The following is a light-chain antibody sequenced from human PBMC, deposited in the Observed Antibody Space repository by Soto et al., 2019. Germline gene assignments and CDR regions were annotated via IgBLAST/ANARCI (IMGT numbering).Light chain of an antibody. J-gene: IGKJ1*01. CDR1: QTVTSY. V-gene: IGKV1-39*01. CDR2: AAS. CDR3: QQSYRFPKT. Sequence: DVQMTQSPSSLSASVGDSLTLTCRASQTVTSYLNWYQQKPGKAAKLLIYAASTLQSGFPSRFSGSGSGTEFTLTIISLQPEDFATYYCQQSYRFPKTFGRGTKVDIK.